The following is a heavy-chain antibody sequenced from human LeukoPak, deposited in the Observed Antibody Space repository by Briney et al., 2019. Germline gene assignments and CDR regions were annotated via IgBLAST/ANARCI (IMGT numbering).Heavy chain of an antibody. Sequence: GGSLRLSCSASGFTFSCYAMHWGRKAPGKGLEYGSAISSNGDSTYYADSVKGRFTISRDNSKNTLYLQMSSLRAEDADVYYCVKGDSDYETLYYYYYGRDVWGQGTTVSVSS. J-gene: IGHJ6*02. D-gene: IGHD4-17*01. V-gene: IGHV3-64D*06. CDR3: VKGDSDYETLYYYYYGRDV. CDR1: GFTFSCYA. CDR2: ISSNGDST.